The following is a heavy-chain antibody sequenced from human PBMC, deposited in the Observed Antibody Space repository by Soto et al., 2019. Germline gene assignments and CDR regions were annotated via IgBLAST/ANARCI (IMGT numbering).Heavy chain of an antibody. CDR2: MYNAGST. J-gene: IGHJ6*02. V-gene: IGHV4-59*01. CDR3: ARDLWGYCGTDCYPLDV. CDR1: GGTISRYY. D-gene: IGHD2-21*02. Sequence: QVQLQESGPGLVKPSETLSLTCTVSGGTISRYYWSWIRQPPGKGLEWIGYMYNAGSTVYNPSFKSGVTVSVSTSKNQFSLKQNSVTAADTAVYYGARDLWGYCGTDCYPLDVWGQGTTVTVSS.